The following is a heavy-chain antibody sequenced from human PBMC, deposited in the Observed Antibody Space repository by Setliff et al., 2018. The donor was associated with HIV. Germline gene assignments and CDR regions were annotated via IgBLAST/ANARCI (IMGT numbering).Heavy chain of an antibody. CDR1: GGSVSGHY. Sequence: PSETLSLTCAVYGGSVSGHYWGWFRQPPGKGLEWIGEITPSGATNYLPSLKSRVTMSLDTSKNQFSLKMTSVTAADTALYYCSNWNTTIDEDAWGQGTLGTVS. J-gene: IGHJ5*02. CDR3: SNWNTTIDEDA. V-gene: IGHV4-34*01. D-gene: IGHD5-18*01. CDR2: ITPSGAT.